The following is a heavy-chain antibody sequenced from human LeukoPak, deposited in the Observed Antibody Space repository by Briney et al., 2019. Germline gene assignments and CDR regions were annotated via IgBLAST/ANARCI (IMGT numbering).Heavy chain of an antibody. CDR1: GYSISSGYY. V-gene: IGHV4-38-2*02. CDR3: ARWAVVTANYFDY. Sequence: SETLSLTCTVSGYSISSGYYWGWIRQPPGKGLEWIGNIYNSGSTYYNPSLKSRVTISVDTSKNQFSLKLSSGTAADTAVYYCARWAVVTANYFDYWGQGTLVTVSS. D-gene: IGHD2-15*01. J-gene: IGHJ4*02. CDR2: IYNSGST.